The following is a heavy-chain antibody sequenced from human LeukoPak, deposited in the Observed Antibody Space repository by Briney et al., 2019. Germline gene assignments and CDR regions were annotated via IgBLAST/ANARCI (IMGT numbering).Heavy chain of an antibody. Sequence: GGSLRLSCAASGFTFTNYWMHWVRQVPGKGLVWVAGINNDGTGTFYADSVQGRFTISRDNAKNTVYLQMNTLRPEDTALYHCATVSEFWGQGTQVTVSS. CDR2: INNDGTGT. J-gene: IGHJ4*02. CDR3: ATVSEF. CDR1: GFTFTNYW. V-gene: IGHV3-74*01.